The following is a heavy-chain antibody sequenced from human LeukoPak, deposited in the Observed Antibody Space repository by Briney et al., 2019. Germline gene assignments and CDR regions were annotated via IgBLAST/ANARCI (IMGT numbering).Heavy chain of an antibody. CDR2: VNPHSGGT. CDR3: ARGIYGDYSPFDY. Sequence: GASVKVSCKASGYTFTDYYIHWVRLAPGRGLEWMGWVNPHSGGTNYAQKFQGRVTMTRDTSISTAYMELSRLRSDDTAVYYCARGIYGDYSPFDYWGQGTLVTVSS. CDR1: GYTFTDYY. J-gene: IGHJ4*02. V-gene: IGHV1-2*02. D-gene: IGHD4-17*01.